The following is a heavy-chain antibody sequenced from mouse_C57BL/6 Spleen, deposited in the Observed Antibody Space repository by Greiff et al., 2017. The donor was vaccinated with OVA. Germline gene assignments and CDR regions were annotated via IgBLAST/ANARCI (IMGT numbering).Heavy chain of an antibody. CDR2: ISSGSSTI. D-gene: IGHD2-3*01. CDR1: GFTFSDYG. V-gene: IGHV5-17*01. CDR3: SRDGYYHYYAMDY. Sequence: EVMLVESGGGLVKPGGSLKLSCAASGFTFSDYGMHWVRQAPEKGLEWVAYISSGSSTIYYADTVKGRFTISRDNATNTLFLQMTSMRSEDTAMYYCSRDGYYHYYAMDYWGQGTSVTVSS. J-gene: IGHJ4*01.